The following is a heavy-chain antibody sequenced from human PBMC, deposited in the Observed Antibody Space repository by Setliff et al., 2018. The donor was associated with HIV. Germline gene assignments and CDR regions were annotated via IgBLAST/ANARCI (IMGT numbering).Heavy chain of an antibody. CDR1: GDSINSGNYY. Sequence: PSETLSLTCTVSGDSINSGNYYWSWIRQSAGKELEWIGRIHTSGNIRYNPSLQSRVTMSTDTSNNQFSLKLSSVTAADTAVYYCVKVGPSYYYDSTGYSPDAFDIWGQGTKVTVSS. CDR3: VKVGPSYYYDSTGYSPDAFDI. V-gene: IGHV4-61*02. CDR2: IHTSGNI. J-gene: IGHJ3*02. D-gene: IGHD3-22*01.